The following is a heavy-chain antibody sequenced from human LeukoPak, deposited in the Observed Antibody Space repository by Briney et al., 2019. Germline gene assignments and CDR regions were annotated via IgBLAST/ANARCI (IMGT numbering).Heavy chain of an antibody. CDR3: ARGLTYYDILTGYYSRLGLYYFDY. CDR2: INPNSGGT. J-gene: IGHJ4*02. CDR1: GYTFTGYY. Sequence: ASVKVSCKASGYTFTGYYMHWVRQAPGQGLEWMGWINPNSGGTNYAQKFQGRVTMTRDTSISTAYMELSRLRSDDTAVYYCARGLTYYDILTGYYSRLGLYYFDYWGQGTLVTVSS. D-gene: IGHD3-9*01. V-gene: IGHV1-2*02.